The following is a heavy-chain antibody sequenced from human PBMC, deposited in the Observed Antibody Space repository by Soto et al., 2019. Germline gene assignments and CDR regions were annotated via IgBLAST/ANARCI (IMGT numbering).Heavy chain of an antibody. J-gene: IGHJ6*02. CDR2: IIPIFGTA. CDR1: GGTFSSYA. CDR3: ASLSAGTYYYGMDV. D-gene: IGHD6-13*01. Sequence: SVKVSCKASGGTFSSYAISWVRQAPGQGLEWMGGIIPIFGTASYAQKFQGRVTITADESTSTAYMELSSLRSEDTAVYYCASLSAGTYYYGMDVWGQGTTVTVS. V-gene: IGHV1-69*13.